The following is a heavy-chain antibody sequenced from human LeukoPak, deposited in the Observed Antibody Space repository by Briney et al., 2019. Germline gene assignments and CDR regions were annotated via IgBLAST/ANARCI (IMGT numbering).Heavy chain of an antibody. V-gene: IGHV3-30*18. Sequence: AGSLRLSCAASGFTFSSHGMHWVRQAPGKGLGWEAIISYDGSNKYYADSVKGRLTISRDNSTNTLYLQMNSLRAEDTAGYYCAKLCTGGPGSYYLDAFDIWAQGTMVPVSS. CDR2: ISYDGSNK. J-gene: IGHJ3*02. CDR3: AKLCTGGPGSYYLDAFDI. D-gene: IGHD3-10*01. CDR1: GFTFSSHG.